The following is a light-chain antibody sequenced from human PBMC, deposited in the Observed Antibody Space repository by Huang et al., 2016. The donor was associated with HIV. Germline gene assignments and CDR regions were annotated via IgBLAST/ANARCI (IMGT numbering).Light chain of an antibody. J-gene: IGKJ1*01. Sequence: EIVMTQSPATLSVSPGERATLSCRASQSVSSNLAWYQQKPGQPHRLLIYGASTRATGIPARFSSSGSGTEFTLTISSLQSEDFAVYYCQQYNNWRTFGQGTKVEIK. CDR3: QQYNNWRT. CDR2: GAS. V-gene: IGKV3-15*01. CDR1: QSVSSN.